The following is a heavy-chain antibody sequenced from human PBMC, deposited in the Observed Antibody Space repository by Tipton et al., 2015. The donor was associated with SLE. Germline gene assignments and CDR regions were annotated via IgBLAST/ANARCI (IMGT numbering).Heavy chain of an antibody. J-gene: IGHJ4*02. D-gene: IGHD5-12*01. CDR1: GGTFSSYA. V-gene: IGHV1-69*06. Sequence: QLVQSGAEVKKPGSSVKVSCKASGGTFSSYAISWVRQAPGQGLEWMGGIIPIFGTANYAQKFQGRVTITADKSTSTAYMELSSLRSEDTAVYYCARGRHRPGYSGYDEKVDYWGQGTLVTVSS. CDR2: IIPIFGTA. CDR3: ARGRHRPGYSGYDEKVDY.